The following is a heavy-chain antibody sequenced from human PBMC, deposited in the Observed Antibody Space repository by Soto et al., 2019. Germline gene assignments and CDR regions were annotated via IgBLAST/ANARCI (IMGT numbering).Heavy chain of an antibody. J-gene: IGHJ4*02. D-gene: IGHD6-19*01. Sequence: GGSLRLSCAASGFTVSDNYMSWVRQAPGKGLEWVSAIYSGGSTYYPDSVKGRFIISRDNSKNTLYLQMNSLRAEDTAVYYCARDKVYTSGSSFDYWGQGT. CDR3: ARDKVYTSGSSFDY. V-gene: IGHV3-66*01. CDR2: IYSGGST. CDR1: GFTVSDNY.